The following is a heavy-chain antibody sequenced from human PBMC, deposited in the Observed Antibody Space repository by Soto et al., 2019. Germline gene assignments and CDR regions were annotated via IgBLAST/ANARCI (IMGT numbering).Heavy chain of an antibody. V-gene: IGHV1-69*06. Sequence: QLHLVQSGAEVKKPGSSLKVSCKASGGTFSNSGINWVRQAPGQGLEWMGGIVPNVGTVNYAQKFQGRVTITADKSTGTAYMEVSSLRSEDTALYYCARRDTSGFLRYFDNWGQGTLVTVSS. CDR1: GGTFSNSG. J-gene: IGHJ4*02. CDR2: IVPNVGTV. CDR3: ARRDTSGFLRYFDN. D-gene: IGHD3-3*01.